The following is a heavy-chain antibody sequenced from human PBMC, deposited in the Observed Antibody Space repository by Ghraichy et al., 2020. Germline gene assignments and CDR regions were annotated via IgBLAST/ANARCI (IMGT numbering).Heavy chain of an antibody. J-gene: IGHJ4*02. CDR3: ARGPRYYYDSSGYPPDY. CDR1: GFTFSSYS. Sequence: GGSLRLSCAASGFTFSSYSMNWVRQAPGKGLEWVSSISSSSSYIYYADSVKGRFTISRDNAKNSLYLQMNSLRAEDTAVYYCARGPRYYYDSSGYPPDYWGQGTLVTVSS. CDR2: ISSSSSYI. V-gene: IGHV3-21*01. D-gene: IGHD3-22*01.